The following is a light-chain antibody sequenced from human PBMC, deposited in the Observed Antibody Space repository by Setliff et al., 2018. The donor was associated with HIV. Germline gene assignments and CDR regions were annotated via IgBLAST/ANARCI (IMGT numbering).Light chain of an antibody. Sequence: QSVLTQPASVSGSPGQSITISCTGTISDVGNYNFVSWYQQKAGKAPKLILYEVAKRPSGVFNRFSGSKSDNTASLTISGLQAEDEADYYCCSYASGTIFVFGGGTKVTVL. CDR2: EVA. CDR3: CSYASGTIFV. J-gene: IGLJ2*01. V-gene: IGLV2-23*02. CDR1: ISDVGNYNF.